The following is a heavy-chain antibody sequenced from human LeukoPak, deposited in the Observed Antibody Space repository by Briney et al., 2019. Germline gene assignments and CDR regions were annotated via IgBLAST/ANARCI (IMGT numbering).Heavy chain of an antibody. Sequence: PGGSLRLSCAASGFTFDDYAMHWVRQAPGKGLEWVSGISWNSGSIGYADSVKGRFTISRDNAKNSLYLQMNCLRAEDTALYYCAEDIIAAAGGPFDYWGQGTLVTVSS. CDR2: ISWNSGSI. J-gene: IGHJ4*02. V-gene: IGHV3-9*01. D-gene: IGHD6-13*01. CDR1: GFTFDDYA. CDR3: AEDIIAAAGGPFDY.